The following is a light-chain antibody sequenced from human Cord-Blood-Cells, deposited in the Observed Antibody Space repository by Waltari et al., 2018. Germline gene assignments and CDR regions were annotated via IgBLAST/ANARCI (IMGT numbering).Light chain of an antibody. V-gene: IGLV3-1*01. CDR3: QAWDSSTVV. J-gene: IGLJ2*01. CDR2: QDS. CDR1: KLGDKY. Sequence: SYELTQPPSVSVSPGQTASITCSGDKLGDKYACWYQQKPGHSPVRVIYQDSKRPSGIPERFSGSNSGNPATLTVSGTQAMDEADYYCQAWDSSTVVFGGGTKLTVL.